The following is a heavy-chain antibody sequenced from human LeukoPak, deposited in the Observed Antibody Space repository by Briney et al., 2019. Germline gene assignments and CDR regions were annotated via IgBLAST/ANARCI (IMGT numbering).Heavy chain of an antibody. D-gene: IGHD3-16*01. CDR3: ARASFWESPINWFAP. J-gene: IGHJ5*02. CDR1: GYTFSNYC. Sequence: GASVKLSCKASGYTFSNYCMHWVRQAPGQGLEWMGIFNPTYDIPIYAQTFEGRVTMTRDRSISTAYMELSRLTSDDTAVYYCARASFWESPINWFAPWGQGTLVTVSS. CDR2: FNPTYDIP. V-gene: IGHV1-46*01.